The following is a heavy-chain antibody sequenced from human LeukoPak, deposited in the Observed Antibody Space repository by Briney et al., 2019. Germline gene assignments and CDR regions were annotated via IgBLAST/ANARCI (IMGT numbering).Heavy chain of an antibody. V-gene: IGHV4-39*01. CDR3: ARQTLGYSDY. CDR2: IYYSGST. J-gene: IGHJ4*02. Sequence: SETLSLTCTVSGGSISSSSYYWGWIRQPPGKGLGWIGSIYYSGSTYYNPSLKSRVTISVDTSKSQFSLKLSSVTAADTAVYYCARQTLGYSDYWGQGTLVTVSS. CDR1: GGSISSSSYY.